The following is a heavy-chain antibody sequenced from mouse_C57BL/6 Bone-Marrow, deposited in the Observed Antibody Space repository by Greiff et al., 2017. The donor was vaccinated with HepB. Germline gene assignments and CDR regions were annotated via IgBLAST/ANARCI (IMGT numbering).Heavy chain of an antibody. Sequence: QVQLQQSAAELVKPGASVKISCKVSGYTFTDHTIHWMKQRPEQGLEWIGYIYPRDGSTKYNEKFKGKATLTAAKSSSTAYMQRNSLTSEDSAVYFCARDGAQAPPWFAYWGQGTLVTVSA. CDR1: GYTFTDHT. CDR3: ARDGAQAPPWFAY. V-gene: IGHV1-78*01. D-gene: IGHD3-2*02. CDR2: IYPRDGST. J-gene: IGHJ3*01.